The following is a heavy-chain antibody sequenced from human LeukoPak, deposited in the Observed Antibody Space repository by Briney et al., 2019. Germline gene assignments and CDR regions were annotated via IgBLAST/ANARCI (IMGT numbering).Heavy chain of an antibody. J-gene: IGHJ3*02. Sequence: GESLKISCKGSGYSFTSYWIGWVRQMPGKGLEWMGIIYPGDSDTRYSPSFQGQVTISADKSISTAYLQWSSLKASGTAMYYCAGDSSGYYWEHALDIWGQGTMVTVSS. D-gene: IGHD3-22*01. CDR1: GYSFTSYW. V-gene: IGHV5-51*01. CDR3: AGDSSGYYWEHALDI. CDR2: IYPGDSDT.